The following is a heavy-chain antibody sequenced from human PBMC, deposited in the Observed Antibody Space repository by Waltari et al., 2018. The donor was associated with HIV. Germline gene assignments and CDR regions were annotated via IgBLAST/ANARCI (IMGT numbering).Heavy chain of an antibody. Sequence: QVQLVQSGAVVMKPGSSVKVSRMSSVGTVSGYAVLWVRQATGQGLDWMGGIIPLFGTVHYAQKFQGRVTITADGSTSTVYMELSSLRSEDTAVYYCARDKAHNDVWSGYVSWGQGTLVTVSS. CDR1: VGTVSGYA. D-gene: IGHD3-3*01. CDR3: ARDKAHNDVWSGYVS. V-gene: IGHV1-69*01. CDR2: IIPLFGTV. J-gene: IGHJ5*02.